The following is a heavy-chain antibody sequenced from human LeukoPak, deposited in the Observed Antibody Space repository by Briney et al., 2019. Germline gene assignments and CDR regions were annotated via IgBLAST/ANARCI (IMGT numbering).Heavy chain of an antibody. Sequence: PGRSLRLSCAASGFTFTRFGMHWVRQAPGKGLEWVAVIWYDGSNKYYADSVKGRFTISRDNSKNTLYLQMNSLRAEDTAVYYCARGGKAVAGTRFDYWGQGTLVTVSS. J-gene: IGHJ4*02. D-gene: IGHD6-19*01. V-gene: IGHV3-33*01. CDR3: ARGGKAVAGTRFDY. CDR1: GFTFTRFG. CDR2: IWYDGSNK.